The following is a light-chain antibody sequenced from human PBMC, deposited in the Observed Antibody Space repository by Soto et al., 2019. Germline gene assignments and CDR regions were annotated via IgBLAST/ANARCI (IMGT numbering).Light chain of an antibody. J-gene: IGKJ2*01. CDR3: QQSYSTPRT. Sequence: DIQMTKSPSSLSASVGERVTITCRASQSISSYLNWYQQKPGKAPKLLIYAASSLQSGVPSRFSGSGSGTDFTLTISSLQPEDFATYYCQQSYSTPRTFGQGTKLEIK. CDR1: QSISSY. CDR2: AAS. V-gene: IGKV1-39*01.